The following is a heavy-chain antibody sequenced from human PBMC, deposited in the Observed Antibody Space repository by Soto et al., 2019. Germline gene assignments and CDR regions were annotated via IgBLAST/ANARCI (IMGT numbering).Heavy chain of an antibody. CDR3: ANDAVYTDGLWLMDQ. CDR1: GFTLSTFA. CDR2: IVGSGSEI. V-gene: IGHV3-23*01. Sequence: EVQLLESGGRLVQPGGSLRLSCAVSGFTLSTFAMTWVRQAPGKGLECVSGIVGSGSEIHYADSVKGRFTISKDNSKNILYLQVESLRVEETAVYLCANDAVYTDGLWLMDQWGQGTQVTVSS. J-gene: IGHJ4*02. D-gene: IGHD6-19*01.